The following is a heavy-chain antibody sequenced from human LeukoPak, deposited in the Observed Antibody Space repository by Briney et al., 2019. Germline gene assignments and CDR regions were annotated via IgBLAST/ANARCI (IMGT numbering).Heavy chain of an antibody. CDR3: ARQGQLVFMGWHAFDI. CDR1: GDSISSGIHY. CDR2: IYHSGST. D-gene: IGHD6-13*01. J-gene: IGHJ3*02. V-gene: IGHV4-39*01. Sequence: SETLSLTCTVSGDSISSGIHYWNWIRQPPGKGLEWIGSIYHSGSTYYNPSLKSRVTISVDTSKNQFSLKLSSVTAADTAVYYCARQGQLVFMGWHAFDIWGQGTMVTVSS.